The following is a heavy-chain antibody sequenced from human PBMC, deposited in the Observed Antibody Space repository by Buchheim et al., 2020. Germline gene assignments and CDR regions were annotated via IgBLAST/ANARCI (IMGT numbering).Heavy chain of an antibody. CDR1: GFTFSSYW. V-gene: IGHV3-74*01. D-gene: IGHD3-3*01. CDR3: ARGGKPSFGVAVD. CDR2: INSDGSST. Sequence: EVQVVESGGGLVQPGGSLRLSCAASGFTFSSYWMHWVRQAPGMGLVWVSRINSDGSSTSYADSVKGRFTISRDNAKNTLYLQMNSLGAEDTALYYCARGGKPSFGVAVDWGQGTL. J-gene: IGHJ4*02.